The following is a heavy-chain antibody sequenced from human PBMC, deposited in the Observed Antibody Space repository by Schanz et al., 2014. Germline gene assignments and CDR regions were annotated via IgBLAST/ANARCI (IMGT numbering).Heavy chain of an antibody. Sequence: QVQLQESGPGLVKPSETLSLTCTVSGGSISNYHWSWIQQPPGKGLEWLGYIYSSGNTNYNPSLKRRVTISVDTSKNQFSLRLSSVTAADTAVYYCARHGGIPYYPMDVWGQGTTVTVSS. CDR1: GGSISNYH. V-gene: IGHV4-59*08. D-gene: IGHD3-16*01. CDR3: ARHGGIPYYPMDV. CDR2: IYSSGNT. J-gene: IGHJ6*02.